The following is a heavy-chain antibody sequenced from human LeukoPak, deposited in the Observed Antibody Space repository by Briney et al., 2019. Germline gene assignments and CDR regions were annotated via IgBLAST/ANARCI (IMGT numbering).Heavy chain of an antibody. CDR3: ARTRRYDSSGYHEY. CDR2: NSPNNGNT. D-gene: IGHD3-22*01. Sequence: GASVKVSCKASGYSFTTYGISWVRQAPGQGLEWMGWNSPNNGNTKYEQKLQGRVTMTTDTSTSTAYMELRSLRSDDTAVYYCARTRRYDSSGYHEYWGQGTLVTVSS. J-gene: IGHJ4*02. V-gene: IGHV1-18*01. CDR1: GYSFTTYG.